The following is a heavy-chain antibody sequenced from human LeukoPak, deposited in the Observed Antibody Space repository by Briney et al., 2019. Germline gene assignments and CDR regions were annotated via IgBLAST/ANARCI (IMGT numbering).Heavy chain of an antibody. CDR1: GYTFTSYG. CDR2: IIPIFGTA. J-gene: IGHJ6*03. Sequence: SVKVSCKASGYTFTSYGISWVRQAPGQGLEWMGGIIPIFGTANYAQKFQGRVTITADESTSTAYMELSSLRSEDTAVYYCARDGGLGMVKGNYYYYMDVWGKGTTVTVSS. V-gene: IGHV1-69*13. D-gene: IGHD3-3*01. CDR3: ARDGGLGMVKGNYYYYMDV.